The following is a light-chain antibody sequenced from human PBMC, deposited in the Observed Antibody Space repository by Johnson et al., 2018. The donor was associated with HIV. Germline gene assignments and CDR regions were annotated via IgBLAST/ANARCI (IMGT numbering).Light chain of an antibody. CDR1: SSNIGNNY. CDR3: GTWDSSLSAGGTNYV. Sequence: QAVLTQPPSVSAAPGQKVTISCSGTSSNIGNNYVSWYQQFTGTAPKLVIHDNNKRPSGIPDRFSGSKSGTSATLGITGLQTGDEADYYCGTWDSSLSAGGTNYVFGTGTKVTVL. V-gene: IGLV1-51*01. J-gene: IGLJ1*01. CDR2: DNN.